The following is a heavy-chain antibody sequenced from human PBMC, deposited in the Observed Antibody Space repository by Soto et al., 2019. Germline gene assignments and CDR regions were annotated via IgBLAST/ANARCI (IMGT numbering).Heavy chain of an antibody. CDR2: IYHSGST. CDR3: ARGHGSGSYYNDGHWFDP. CDR1: GGSISSGGYS. Sequence: SETLSLTCAVSGGSISSGGYSWSWIRQPPGKGLEWIGYIYHSGSTHYNPSLKSRVTISVDRSKNQFSLKLSSVTAADTAVYYCARGHGSGSYYNDGHWFDPWGQGTLVTVSS. J-gene: IGHJ5*02. V-gene: IGHV4-30-2*01. D-gene: IGHD3-10*01.